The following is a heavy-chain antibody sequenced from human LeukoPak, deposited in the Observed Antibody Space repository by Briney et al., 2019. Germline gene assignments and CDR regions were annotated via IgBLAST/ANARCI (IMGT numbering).Heavy chain of an antibody. J-gene: IGHJ3*02. V-gene: IGHV4-4*07. D-gene: IGHD3-3*01. CDR2: IYTSGST. Sequence: PSETLSPTCTVSGGSISSYYWSWIRQPAGKGLECIGRIYTSGSTNYNPYLKRRVTISVENPNNQFSLQLSQLTVSDTAGYFLGGGYDTGAFDIWGQGTMVTVSS. CDR3: GGGYDTGAFDI. CDR1: GGSISSYY.